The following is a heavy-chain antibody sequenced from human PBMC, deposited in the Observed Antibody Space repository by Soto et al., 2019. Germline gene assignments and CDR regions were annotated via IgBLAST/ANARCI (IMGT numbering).Heavy chain of an antibody. V-gene: IGHV1-18*01. D-gene: IGHD3-3*01. CDR1: GYTFTRYG. CDR2: ISAYNGNT. Sequence: ASVKVSCKASGYTFTRYGISWVRQAPGQGLEWMGWISAYNGNTNYAQKLQGRVTMTTDTSTSTAYMELRSLRSDDTAVYYCARDRRITIFGVVPDLYYYYGMDVWGQGTTVSVSS. J-gene: IGHJ6*02. CDR3: ARDRRITIFGVVPDLYYYYGMDV.